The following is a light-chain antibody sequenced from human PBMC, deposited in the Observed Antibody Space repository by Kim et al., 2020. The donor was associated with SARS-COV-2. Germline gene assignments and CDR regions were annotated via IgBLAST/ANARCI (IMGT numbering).Light chain of an antibody. CDR1: SSDGGGYNY. Sequence: GQSITSSCTGTSSDGGGYNYVSWYQQHPGKAPKLMMYDVSNRPSGVSNRFSGSKSGNTASLTISGLQAEDEADYYCSSYTSSSTRVFGGGTQLTVL. V-gene: IGLV2-14*04. CDR2: DVS. J-gene: IGLJ3*02. CDR3: SSYTSSSTRV.